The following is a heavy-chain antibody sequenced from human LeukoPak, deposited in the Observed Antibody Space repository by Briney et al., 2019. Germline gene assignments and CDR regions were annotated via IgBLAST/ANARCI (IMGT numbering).Heavy chain of an antibody. CDR2: FDPEDGET. Sequence: GASVKVSCKVSGYTLTELSMHWVRQAPGKGLEWMGGFDPEDGETIYAQKFQGRVTMTEDTSTDTAYMELSSLRSEDTAVYYCATARRSDILTGYQYLGFDYWGQGTLVTVSS. V-gene: IGHV1-24*01. J-gene: IGHJ4*02. D-gene: IGHD3-9*01. CDR1: GYTLTELS. CDR3: ATARRSDILTGYQYLGFDY.